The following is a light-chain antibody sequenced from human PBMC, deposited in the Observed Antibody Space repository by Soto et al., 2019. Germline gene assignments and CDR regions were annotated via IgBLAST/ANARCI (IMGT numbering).Light chain of an antibody. CDR3: QQYKDYTWT. J-gene: IGKJ1*01. V-gene: IGKV1-5*01. Sequence: DIPMTQSPSTLPASVGDRVTITCRASQSIDRWLAWSQQKPGEAPKILIYHASSLETGVPSRFSGSGSGTEFTLTISSLQPDDFTTFYCQQYKDYTWTFGQGTKVDI. CDR2: HAS. CDR1: QSIDRW.